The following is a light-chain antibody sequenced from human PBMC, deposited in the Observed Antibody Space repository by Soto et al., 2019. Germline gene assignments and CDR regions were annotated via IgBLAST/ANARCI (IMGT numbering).Light chain of an antibody. J-gene: IGKJ1*01. CDR2: KAS. CDR3: QQYNNYPRT. CDR1: QSISSW. Sequence: DIQMTQSPSTLSASVGDRVTITCRASQSISSWLAWYQQTPGKAPKVLIYKASSLESGVPSRFSGSGSGTEFTLTISRLQPDDFGTYYCQQYNNYPRTFCQGTKLEV. V-gene: IGKV1-5*03.